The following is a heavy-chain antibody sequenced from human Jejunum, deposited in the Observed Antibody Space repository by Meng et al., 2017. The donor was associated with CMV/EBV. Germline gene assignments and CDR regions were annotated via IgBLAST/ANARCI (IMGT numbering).Heavy chain of an antibody. CDR3: ARGAPWTDYDY. Sequence: LSWAAPRFTFRNYAMSWVRQTPGKGLEWVSGIGASGGSTYYADSVKGRFTISRDNINNILYLQMHSLRADDTAVYYCARGAPWTDYDYWGQGTLVTVSS. D-gene: IGHD3/OR15-3a*01. CDR2: IGASGGST. V-gene: IGHV3-23*01. CDR1: RFTFRNYA. J-gene: IGHJ4*02.